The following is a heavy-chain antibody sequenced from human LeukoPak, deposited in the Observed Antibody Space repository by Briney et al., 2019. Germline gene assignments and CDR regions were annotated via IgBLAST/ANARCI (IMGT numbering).Heavy chain of an antibody. Sequence: SETLSLTCAVYGGSFSGYYWSWIRQPPGKGLEWIGEINHSGSTNYNPSLKSRVTISVDTSKNQFSLKLSSVTAADTAVYYCARALLWFVQKRYYFDYWGQGTLVNVSS. J-gene: IGHJ4*02. CDR1: GGSFSGYY. CDR2: INHSGST. V-gene: IGHV4-34*01. D-gene: IGHD3-10*01. CDR3: ARALLWFVQKRYYFDY.